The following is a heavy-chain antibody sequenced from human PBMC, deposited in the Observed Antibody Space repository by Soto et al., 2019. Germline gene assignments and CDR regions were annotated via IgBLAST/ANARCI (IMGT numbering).Heavy chain of an antibody. CDR2: INHSGST. Sequence: SLTCAVYGGSFSGYYWSWIRQPPGKGLEWIGEINHSGSTNYNPSLKSRVTISVDTSKNQFPLKLSSVTAADTAVYYCARENSITIFGVVLDKFDPWGQGTLVTVSS. D-gene: IGHD3-3*01. V-gene: IGHV4-34*01. J-gene: IGHJ5*02. CDR1: GGSFSGYY. CDR3: ARENSITIFGVVLDKFDP.